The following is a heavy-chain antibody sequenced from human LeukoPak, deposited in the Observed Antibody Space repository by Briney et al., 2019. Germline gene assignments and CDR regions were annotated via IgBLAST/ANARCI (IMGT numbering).Heavy chain of an antibody. CDR2: INPHSGVT. CDR1: GYSSTGNY. CDR3: ARASVNSGAY. V-gene: IGHV1-2*02. D-gene: IGHD3-10*01. J-gene: IGHJ4*01. Sequence: ASVKVSCKASGYSSTGNYLYWVRQAPGQGLEWMGWINPHSGVTSSAQKFEGRVTMTRDTSISTAFMELTSLTPDDTAVYYCARASVNSGAYWGLGTLVTVSS.